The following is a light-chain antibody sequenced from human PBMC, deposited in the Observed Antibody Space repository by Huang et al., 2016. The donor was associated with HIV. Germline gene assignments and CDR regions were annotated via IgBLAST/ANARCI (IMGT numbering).Light chain of an antibody. V-gene: IGKV3-20*01. CDR2: GAS. J-gene: IGKJ1*01. Sequence: IVLTQSPGTLSLSPGERTTLSCRASQSVNSGYLAWYQQKPGQAPRLLIYGASTRATGIPGRVSGSGSGTDFTLTISRLQPEDFAVYYCQQYGSSPATFGQGTKVEVK. CDR1: QSVNSGY. CDR3: QQYGSSPAT.